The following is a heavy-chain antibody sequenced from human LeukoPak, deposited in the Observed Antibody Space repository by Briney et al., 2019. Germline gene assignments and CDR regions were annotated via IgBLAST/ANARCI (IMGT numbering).Heavy chain of an antibody. Sequence: SMKVSCKASGGTFSSYAISWVRQAPGQGLEWMGGIIPIFGTANYAQKFQGRVTITADESTSTAYMELSSLRSEDTAVYYCARVDCSSTSCYDYYYYYYMDVWGTGTTVTVSS. CDR2: IIPIFGTA. CDR1: GGTFSSYA. J-gene: IGHJ6*03. CDR3: ARVDCSSTSCYDYYYYYYMDV. D-gene: IGHD2-2*01. V-gene: IGHV1-69*13.